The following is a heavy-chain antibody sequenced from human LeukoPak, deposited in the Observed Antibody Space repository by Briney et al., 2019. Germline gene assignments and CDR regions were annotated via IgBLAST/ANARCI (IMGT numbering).Heavy chain of an antibody. Sequence: GVSLRLSCAASGLTFNSVWVSWVRQAPGKGLEWVGHIKSKTDGGTADYAAPVKGRFTISRDDSKNTLYLQINSLKTEDTAVYYCTTKFGLREAHDYWGQGTLVTVSS. CDR3: TTKFGLREAHDY. D-gene: IGHD1-26*01. CDR2: IKSKTDGGTA. J-gene: IGHJ4*02. V-gene: IGHV3-15*01. CDR1: GLTFNSVW.